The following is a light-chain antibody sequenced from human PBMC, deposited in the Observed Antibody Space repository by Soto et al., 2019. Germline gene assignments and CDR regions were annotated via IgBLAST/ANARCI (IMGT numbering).Light chain of an antibody. CDR2: DVS. Sequence: EIVMTQSPATLSVSPGERATLSCMASQSVSSNLAWYQQKPGQAPRLLIYDVSNRATGIPARFRGSGSGTDFTLTISSLEPEDFAVYYCQQRSNWPITFGQGTRLEIK. CDR1: QSVSSN. CDR3: QQRSNWPIT. J-gene: IGKJ5*01. V-gene: IGKV3-11*01.